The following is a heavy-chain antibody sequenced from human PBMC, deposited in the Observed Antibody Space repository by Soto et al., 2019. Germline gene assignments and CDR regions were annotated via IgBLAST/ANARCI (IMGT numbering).Heavy chain of an antibody. Sequence: GESLKISCKGSGYSFTSYWIGWVRQMPGKGLEWMGIIYPGDSDTRYSPSFQGQVTTSADKSISTAYLQWSSLKASDTAMYYCARGSALFVVVPAAQFDYWGQGTLVTVSS. V-gene: IGHV5-51*01. J-gene: IGHJ4*02. CDR2: IYPGDSDT. CDR1: GYSFTSYW. CDR3: ARGSALFVVVPAAQFDY. D-gene: IGHD2-2*01.